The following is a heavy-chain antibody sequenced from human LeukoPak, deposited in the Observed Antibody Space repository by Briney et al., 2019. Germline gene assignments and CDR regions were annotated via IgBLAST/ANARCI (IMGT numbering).Heavy chain of an antibody. D-gene: IGHD6-13*01. CDR2: ISSSSSYI. CDR1: GFTVSSNY. Sequence: GGSLRLSCAASGFTVSSNYMSWVRQAPGKGLEWVSSISSSSSYIYYADSVKGRFTISRDNAKNSLYLQMNSLRAEDTAVYYCARDRPEYSSSWYDSHYFDYWGQGTLVTVSS. J-gene: IGHJ4*02. CDR3: ARDRPEYSSSWYDSHYFDY. V-gene: IGHV3-21*01.